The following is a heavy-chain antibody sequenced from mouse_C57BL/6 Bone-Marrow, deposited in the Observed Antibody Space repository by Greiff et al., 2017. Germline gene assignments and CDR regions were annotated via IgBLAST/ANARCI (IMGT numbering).Heavy chain of an antibody. CDR2: IDPENGDT. D-gene: IGHD3-3*01. CDR1: GFNIKDDY. J-gene: IGHJ3*01. V-gene: IGHV14-4*01. Sequence: VQLQQSGAELVRPGASVKLSCTASGFNIKDDYMHWVKQRPEQGLEWVGWIDPENGDTEYASKFQGKATITADTSSNTAYLQLSSLTSEDTAVYYCTTSQLGLCGFAYWGQGTLVTVSA. CDR3: TTSQLGLCGFAY.